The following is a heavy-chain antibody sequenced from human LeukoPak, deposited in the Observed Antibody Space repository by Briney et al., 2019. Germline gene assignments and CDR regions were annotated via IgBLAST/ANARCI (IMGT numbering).Heavy chain of an antibody. Sequence: GGSLRLSCAASGFMFSDYFMSWIRQAPGKELEWISYISSNSKYTKYADSVKGRFTISRDNAEKSLYLQMNSLRAEDTAVYYCARDNGNKFYFDYWGPGTLVTASS. D-gene: IGHD2-8*01. CDR2: ISSNSKYT. V-gene: IGHV3-11*05. J-gene: IGHJ4*02. CDR3: ARDNGNKFYFDY. CDR1: GFMFSDYF.